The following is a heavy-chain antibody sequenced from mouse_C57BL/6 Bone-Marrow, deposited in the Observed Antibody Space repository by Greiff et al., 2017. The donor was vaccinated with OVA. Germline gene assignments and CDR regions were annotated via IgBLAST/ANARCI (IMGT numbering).Heavy chain of an antibody. CDR2: IRSKSNNYAT. D-gene: IGHD3-2*02. J-gene: IGHJ4*01. CDR1: GFSFNTYA. Sequence: EVKVVESGGGLVQPKGSLKLSCAASGFSFNTYAMNWVRQAPGKGLEWVARIRSKSNNYATYYADSVKDRFTISSDDSESMRYLQMNNLKTEDTAMYYCVRQGGSGYPSYAMDYWGQGTSVTVSS. V-gene: IGHV10-1*01. CDR3: VRQGGSGYPSYAMDY.